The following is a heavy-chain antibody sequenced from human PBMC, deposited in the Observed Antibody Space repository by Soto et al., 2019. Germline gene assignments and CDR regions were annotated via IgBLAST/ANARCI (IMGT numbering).Heavy chain of an antibody. Sequence: GDPSISKKNNRGWIRQPPGKGLEWIGTIYYTGSTYYHWSLKSRLTISIDSSKNQFSLKVRFETAADTAMYYCARYYYTHDRPYFRHWLQVTLFTVSS. J-gene: IGHJ1*01. V-gene: IGHV4-39*01. CDR1: GDPSISKKNN. CDR2: IYYTGST. CDR3: ARYYYTHDRPYFRH. D-gene: IGHD3-3*01.